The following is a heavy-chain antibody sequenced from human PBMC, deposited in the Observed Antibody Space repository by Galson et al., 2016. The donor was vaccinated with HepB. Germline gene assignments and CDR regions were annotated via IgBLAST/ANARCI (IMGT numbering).Heavy chain of an antibody. CDR2: IKQDGSEK. CDR1: GFTFTSYW. D-gene: IGHD6-13*01. V-gene: IGHV3-7*01. Sequence: SLRLSCAASGFTFTSYWMSWARQPPGKGLGWVADIKQDGSEKKYVDSVKGRFTVSRDNAKNSLYLQMNSLRAEDTAVYYCARVGIGSSWYFDYWGQGTLVTVSA. J-gene: IGHJ4*02. CDR3: ARVGIGSSWYFDY.